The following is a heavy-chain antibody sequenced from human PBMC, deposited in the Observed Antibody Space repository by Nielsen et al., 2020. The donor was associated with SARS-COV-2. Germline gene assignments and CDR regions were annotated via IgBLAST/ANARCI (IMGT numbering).Heavy chain of an antibody. CDR2: IGGNGRNI. Sequence: GESLKISCAASGFPFSSYEMNWVRQAPGKALEWLSYIGGNGRNIFYADSVKGRFTISRDNAENSLSLQMNSLKTEDTAVYYCTSTTYYYDSSGYYHLDYWGQGTLVTVSS. V-gene: IGHV3-48*03. CDR1: GFPFSSYE. D-gene: IGHD3-22*01. CDR3: TSTTYYYDSSGYYHLDY. J-gene: IGHJ4*02.